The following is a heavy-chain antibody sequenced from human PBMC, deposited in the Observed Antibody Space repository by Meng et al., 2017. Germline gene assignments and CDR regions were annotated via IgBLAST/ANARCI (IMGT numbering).Heavy chain of an antibody. J-gene: IGHJ1*01. CDR2: IWYDGSNK. CDR3: ARGGDDYGDYGYFQH. V-gene: IGHV3-33*01. CDR1: GFTFSSYG. Sequence: GGSLRLSCAASGFTFSSYGMHWVRQAPGKGLEWVAVIWYDGSNKYYADSVKGRFTISRDNSKNTLYLQMNSLRAEDTAVYYCARGGDDYGDYGYFQHWGQGTLVTVSS. D-gene: IGHD4-17*01.